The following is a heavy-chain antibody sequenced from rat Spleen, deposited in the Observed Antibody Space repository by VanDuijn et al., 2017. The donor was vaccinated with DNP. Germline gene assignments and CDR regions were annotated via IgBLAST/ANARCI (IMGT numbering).Heavy chain of an antibody. CDR2: INTGSGGT. V-gene: IGHV1-43*01. J-gene: IGHJ3*01. D-gene: IGHD1-6*01. CDR3: ASSDVYCGRGIWFAY. Sequence: QIQLQQSGAELTKPGSSVKISCKASGYTFTTYYIGWIKQTTGQGLEYFGYINTGSGGTNYNEKFKGRATLTVDKSSSTAFMQLSSLTPDDSAVYYCASSDVYCGRGIWFAYWGQGTLVTVFS. CDR1: GYTFTTYY.